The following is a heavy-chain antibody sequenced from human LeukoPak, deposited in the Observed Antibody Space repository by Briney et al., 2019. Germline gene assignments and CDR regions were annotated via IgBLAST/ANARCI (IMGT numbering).Heavy chain of an antibody. CDR1: GGSVSSYF. CDR2: VYYSGST. Sequence: PSETLSLTCNVSGGSVSSYFWSWIRQPPGKGLEWIGYVYYSGSTNYNPSLKSRVPISVDTSKNQFSLKLSSVTAADTAVYYCARVGADGSGFLFDYWGQGTLVTVSS. J-gene: IGHJ4*02. V-gene: IGHV4-59*02. CDR3: ARVGADGSGFLFDY. D-gene: IGHD3-10*01.